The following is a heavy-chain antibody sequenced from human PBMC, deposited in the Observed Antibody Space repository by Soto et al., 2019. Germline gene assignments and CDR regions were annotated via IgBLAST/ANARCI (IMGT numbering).Heavy chain of an antibody. Sequence: SGPTLVNPTETLTLPCTVSGFSLSNARMGVSWIRQPPGKALEWLAHIFSNDEKSYSTSLKSRLTISKDTSKSQVVLTMTNMDPVDTATYYCARIFGSSWYEDYFDYWGQGTLVTVSS. V-gene: IGHV2-26*01. D-gene: IGHD6-13*01. CDR1: GFSLSNARMG. CDR3: ARIFGSSWYEDYFDY. CDR2: IFSNDEK. J-gene: IGHJ4*02.